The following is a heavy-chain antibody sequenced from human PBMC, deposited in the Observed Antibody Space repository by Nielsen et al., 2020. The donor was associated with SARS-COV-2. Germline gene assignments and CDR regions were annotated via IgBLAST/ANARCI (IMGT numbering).Heavy chain of an antibody. CDR1: GGTFSSYA. D-gene: IGHD2-15*01. CDR3: ARYGDCSGGSCYSYDY. J-gene: IGHJ4*02. Sequence: SVKVSCKASGGTFSSYAISWVRQAPGQGLEWMGGIIPIFGTANYAQKFQGRVTITADESTSTAYMELSSLRSEDTAVYYCARYGDCSGGSCYSYDYWGQGTLVTVSS. V-gene: IGHV1-69*13. CDR2: IIPIFGTA.